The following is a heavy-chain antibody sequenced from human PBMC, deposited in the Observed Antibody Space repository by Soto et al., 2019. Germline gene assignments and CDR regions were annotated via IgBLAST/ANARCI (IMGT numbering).Heavy chain of an antibody. CDR1: GGSISSGGYY. CDR3: ARVEAGGIGSSSWYRGYYFDY. J-gene: IGHJ4*02. CDR2: IYYSGST. D-gene: IGHD6-13*01. Sequence: QVQLQESGPGLVKPSQTLSLTCTVSGGSISSGGYYWSWIRQHPGKGLEWIGYIYYSGSTYYNPSLKSRVTISVDTSKNQLSLKLSSVTAADTAVYYCARVEAGGIGSSSWYRGYYFDYWGQGTLVTVSS. V-gene: IGHV4-31*03.